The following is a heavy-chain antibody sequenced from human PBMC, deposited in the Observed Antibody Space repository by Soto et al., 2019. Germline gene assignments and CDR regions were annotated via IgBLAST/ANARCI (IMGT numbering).Heavy chain of an antibody. D-gene: IGHD3-10*01. CDR1: GGSISSSNW. CDR2: IYHSGNT. V-gene: IGHV4-4*02. CDR3: ARRWGEGRVDY. Sequence: QVQLQESGPGLVKPSGTLSLTCAVSGGSISSSNWWSWVRQPPGKGLEWIGEIYHSGNTNYHPSPKSRVTMALDKSRIQFSLKLSSVTAADTAVYYCARRWGEGRVDYWGQGTLVTVSS. J-gene: IGHJ4*02.